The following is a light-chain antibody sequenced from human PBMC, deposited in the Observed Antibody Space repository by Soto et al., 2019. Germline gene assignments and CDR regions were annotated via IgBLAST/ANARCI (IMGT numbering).Light chain of an antibody. CDR2: INSDGSH. CDR3: QTWGTGICV. V-gene: IGLV4-69*01. J-gene: IGLJ1*01. CDR1: SGHSNYA. Sequence: QLVLTQSPSASASLGASVKYTCTLSSGHSNYAIAGHEQQPEKGPHYLMKINSDGSHRKGDGIPGRFSGSSTGAERYLTISSLQSEDEADDYCQTWGTGICVFGTGTKVTVL.